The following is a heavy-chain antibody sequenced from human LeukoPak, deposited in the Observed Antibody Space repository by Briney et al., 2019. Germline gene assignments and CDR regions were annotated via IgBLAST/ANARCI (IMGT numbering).Heavy chain of an antibody. J-gene: IGHJ3*02. D-gene: IGHD3-10*01. CDR1: GFTFSSYA. CDR2: ISGSGGST. Sequence: GGSLRLSCAASGFTFSSYAMSWVRQAPGKGLEWVSAISGSGGSTYYADSVKGRFTISRDNSKNTLYLQMNSLRAEDTAVYYCAHYGSGSYYKSRAFDIWGQGTMVTVSS. CDR3: AHYGSGSYYKSRAFDI. V-gene: IGHV3-23*01.